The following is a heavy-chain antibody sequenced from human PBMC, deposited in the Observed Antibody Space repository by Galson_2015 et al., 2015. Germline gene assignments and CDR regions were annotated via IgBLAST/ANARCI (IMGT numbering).Heavy chain of an antibody. J-gene: IGHJ4*01. CDR1: EFTFSSYY. CDR3: ARQILAYEPWSGKYPTNLGY. V-gene: IGHV3-21*01. Sequence: SLRLSCAASEFTFSSYYMSWVRQAPGKGLEWVSSIRSTTTDIYYADSVKGRFTISRDNAKNSLYLQMNSLRAEDTAVYYCARQILAYEPWSGKYPTNLGYWRRGTRVTVTS. CDR2: IRSTTTDI. D-gene: IGHD3-3*01.